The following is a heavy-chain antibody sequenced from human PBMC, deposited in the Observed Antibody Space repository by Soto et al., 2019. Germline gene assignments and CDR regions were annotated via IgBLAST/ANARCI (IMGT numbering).Heavy chain of an antibody. CDR3: ARFYYDSSGYLPSPYYYYYGMDV. CDR2: IKQDGSEK. Sequence: GGSLRLPCAASGFTFSSYWMSWVRQAPGKGLEWVANIKQDGSEKYYVDSVKGRFTISRDNAKNSLYLQMNSLRAEDTAVYYCARFYYDSSGYLPSPYYYYYGMDVWGQGTTVTVSS. J-gene: IGHJ6*02. V-gene: IGHV3-7*04. CDR1: GFTFSSYW. D-gene: IGHD3-22*01.